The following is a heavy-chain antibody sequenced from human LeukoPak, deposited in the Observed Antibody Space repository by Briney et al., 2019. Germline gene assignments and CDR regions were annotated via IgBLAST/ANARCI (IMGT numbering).Heavy chain of an antibody. CDR3: ARDPPIAAAGTY. Sequence: KTGGSLRLSCAASGFTFSSYSMNWVRQAPGKGLEWVSSISSSSSYIYYADSVKGRFTISRDNAKNSLYLQMNSLRAEDTAVYYCARDPPIAAAGTYWGQGTLVTVSS. V-gene: IGHV3-21*01. CDR2: ISSSSSYI. J-gene: IGHJ4*02. D-gene: IGHD6-13*01. CDR1: GFTFSSYS.